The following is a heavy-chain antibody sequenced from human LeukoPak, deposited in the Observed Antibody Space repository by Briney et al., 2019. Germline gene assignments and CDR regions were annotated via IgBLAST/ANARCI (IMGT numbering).Heavy chain of an antibody. CDR2: ISYDGSNK. Sequence: GGSLRLSCAASGFTFSSYGMHWVRQAPGKGLEWVAVISYDGSNKYYADSVKGRFTISRDNSKNTLYLQMNSLRAEDTAVYYCAKAGEDTAMAYWGQETLVTVSS. V-gene: IGHV3-30*18. J-gene: IGHJ4*02. CDR3: AKAGEDTAMAY. CDR1: GFTFSSYG. D-gene: IGHD5-18*01.